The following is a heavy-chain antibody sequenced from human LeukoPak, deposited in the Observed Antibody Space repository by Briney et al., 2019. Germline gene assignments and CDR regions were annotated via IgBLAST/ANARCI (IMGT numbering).Heavy chain of an antibody. CDR2: IYNSANT. J-gene: IGHJ5*02. V-gene: IGHV4-39*07. Sequence: SETLSLTCTVSGDSISKDFYCWAWIRQPPGKGLEWIGTIYNSANTYYNPPLESRVTMSVDTSKNQISLTLTSVTAADTAVYYCVRDHIDGLNLNNWFDPWAQGTAVTVSS. D-gene: IGHD5-24*01. CDR1: GDSISKDFYC. CDR3: VRDHIDGLNLNNWFDP.